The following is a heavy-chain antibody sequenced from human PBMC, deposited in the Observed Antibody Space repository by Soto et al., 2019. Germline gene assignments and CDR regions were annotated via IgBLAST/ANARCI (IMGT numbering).Heavy chain of an antibody. CDR1: GYSFSSNG. J-gene: IGHJ5*02. D-gene: IGHD1-1*01. Sequence: QVQLVQSGAEVKKPGASVKISCETSGYSFSSNGIHWVRQAPGQRLEWMGWIHGGNGATKYSEKFQGRVTITRDTSATTAYMELYSLTSEDTSVYYCARDSERVQVPSTGWFDPWGQGTVVTVSS. CDR3: ARDSERVQVPSTGWFDP. CDR2: IHGGNGAT. V-gene: IGHV1-3*01.